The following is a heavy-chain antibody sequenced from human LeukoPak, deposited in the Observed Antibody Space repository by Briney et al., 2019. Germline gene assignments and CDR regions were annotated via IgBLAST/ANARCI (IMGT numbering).Heavy chain of an antibody. J-gene: IGHJ4*02. CDR3: ARGIGHSSGYYPTHFDY. V-gene: IGHV3-64*01. CDR1: GFTFSGYA. Sequence: GGSLRLSCAASGFTFSGYAMHWVRQAPGKGLEYVSAISSNGGSTYYANSVKGRFTISRDNSKNTLYLQMGSLRAEDMAVYYCARGIGHSSGYYPTHFDYWGQGTLVTVSS. CDR2: ISSNGGST. D-gene: IGHD3-22*01.